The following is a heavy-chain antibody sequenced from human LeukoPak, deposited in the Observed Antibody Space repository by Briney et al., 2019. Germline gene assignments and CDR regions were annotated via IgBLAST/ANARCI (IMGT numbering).Heavy chain of an antibody. V-gene: IGHV4-59*08. D-gene: IGHD4-17*01. CDR1: VAPLNNYY. Sequence: SETLSLTCTLSVAPLNNYYWNWVRQPPGEELEWIGNFDYSGSTRYNPSLKSRATMSLDSSKNQFSLRLTSVTAADMAVYYCAMQVGIYGDYNNWFDPWGQGARVTVSS. CDR3: AMQVGIYGDYNNWFDP. J-gene: IGHJ5*02. CDR2: FDYSGST.